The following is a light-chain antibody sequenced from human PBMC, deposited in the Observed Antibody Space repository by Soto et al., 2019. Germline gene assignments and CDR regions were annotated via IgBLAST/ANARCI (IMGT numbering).Light chain of an antibody. CDR3: ISYTGKSASYV. CDR2: EVT. V-gene: IGLV2-14*01. CDR1: STDVGAYNY. J-gene: IGLJ1*01. Sequence: QSVLAQPAAVSGCPGQSITISCTGTSTDVGAYNYVAWYQQHPGKAPKLIIYEVTNRPSGVSYRFSASKSGNTASLTISGLHSEDEADYYCISYTGKSASYVFGTGTKVTVL.